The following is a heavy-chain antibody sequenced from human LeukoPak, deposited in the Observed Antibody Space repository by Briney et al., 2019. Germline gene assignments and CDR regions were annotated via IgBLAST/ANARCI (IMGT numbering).Heavy chain of an antibody. CDR1: GYTFTSYG. Sequence: ASVKVSCKASGYTFTSYGISWVRQAPGQGLEWMGWISAYNGNTNYAQKLQGRVTITADESTSTAYVELSSLRSEDTAVYYCARAPSGRFGELLGGFDPWGQGTLVTVSS. J-gene: IGHJ5*02. CDR2: ISAYNGNT. V-gene: IGHV1-18*01. D-gene: IGHD3-10*01. CDR3: ARAPSGRFGELLGGFDP.